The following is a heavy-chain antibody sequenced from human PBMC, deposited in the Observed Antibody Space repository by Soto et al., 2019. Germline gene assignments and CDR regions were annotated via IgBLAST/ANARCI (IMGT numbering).Heavy chain of an antibody. CDR1: GFTFSSYA. D-gene: IGHD1-26*01. CDR3: ARGIYGESLYSGSYPKQGMFDY. Sequence: GGSLRLSCAASGFTFSSYAMHWVRQAPGKGLEWVAVISYDGSNKYYADSVKGRFTISRDNSKNTLYLQMNSLRAEDTAVYYCARGIYGESLYSGSYPKQGMFDYWGQGTLVTVSS. J-gene: IGHJ4*02. V-gene: IGHV3-30-3*01. CDR2: ISYDGSNK.